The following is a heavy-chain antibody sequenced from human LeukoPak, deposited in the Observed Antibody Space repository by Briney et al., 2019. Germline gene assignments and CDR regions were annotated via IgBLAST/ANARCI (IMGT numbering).Heavy chain of an antibody. CDR1: GGSISSSSYY. V-gene: IGHV4-39*01. CDR3: ARHVGNILTGYRLGYFDY. CDR2: IYYSGST. D-gene: IGHD3-9*01. Sequence: PSETLSLTCTVSGGSISSSSYYWGWIRQPPGKGLEWIGSIYYSGSTYYNPSLKSRVTISVDTSKNQFSLKLSSVTAADTAVYYCARHVGNILTGYRLGYFDYWGQGTLVTVSS. J-gene: IGHJ4*02.